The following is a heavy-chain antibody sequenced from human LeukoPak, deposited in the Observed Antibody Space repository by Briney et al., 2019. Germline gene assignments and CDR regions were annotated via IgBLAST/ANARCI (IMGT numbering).Heavy chain of an antibody. D-gene: IGHD3-10*01. Sequence: GGSLRLSCAASGFTFSSYAMSWVRQAPGKGLEWVSAISGSGGSTYYADSVKGRFTISRDNSKNTLYLQMNSLRAEDTAVYYCAKDYYYGSGRPRAFDYWGQGTLVTVSS. V-gene: IGHV3-23*01. CDR1: GFTFSSYA. CDR2: ISGSGGST. J-gene: IGHJ4*02. CDR3: AKDYYYGSGRPRAFDY.